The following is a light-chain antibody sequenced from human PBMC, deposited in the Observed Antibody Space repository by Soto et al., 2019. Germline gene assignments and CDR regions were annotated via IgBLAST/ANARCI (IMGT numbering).Light chain of an antibody. CDR1: QSVFYSSNNKNY. J-gene: IGKJ4*01. Sequence: DIVMTQSPDSLAVSLGESATINCKSSQSVFYSSNNKNYLAWYRQKPGQPPKLLIYWASTRESGVPDRFSGSGSGTDFTLTISSLQAEDVAVYYCQQYYSTPLTFGGGTKVEIK. CDR3: QQYYSTPLT. V-gene: IGKV4-1*01. CDR2: WAS.